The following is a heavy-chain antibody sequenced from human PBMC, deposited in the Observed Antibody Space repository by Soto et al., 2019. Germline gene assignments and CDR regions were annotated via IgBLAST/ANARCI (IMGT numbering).Heavy chain of an antibody. CDR2: MNPLNGDT. V-gene: IGHV1-3*05. Sequence: QVQLVQSGAEEKKPGASVKVSCKASGYTFTTYSMHWVRQAPGQRLEWMGWMNPLNGDTKYSQRFQGRLTIIRDTSASTAYMELSSLRSEDTAIYYCARGNSGAFDIWGQGTMVTVSS. CDR3: ARGNSGAFDI. D-gene: IGHD6-19*01. CDR1: GYTFTTYS. J-gene: IGHJ3*02.